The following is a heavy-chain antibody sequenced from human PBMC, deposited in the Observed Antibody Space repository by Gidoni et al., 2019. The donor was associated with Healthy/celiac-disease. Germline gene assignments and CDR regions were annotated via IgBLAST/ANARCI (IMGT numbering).Heavy chain of an antibody. Sequence: EVQLLESGGGLVQHGGSLRLSCAASGFTFSSYAMRSVRQAPGKGLEWVSAISGSGGSTYYADSVKGRFTISRDNSKNTLYLQMNSLRAEDTAVYYCAKDRPAYYDSSGYYFDYWGQGTLVTVSS. CDR1: GFTFSSYA. J-gene: IGHJ4*02. CDR3: AKDRPAYYDSSGYYFDY. CDR2: ISGSGGST. V-gene: IGHV3-23*01. D-gene: IGHD3-22*01.